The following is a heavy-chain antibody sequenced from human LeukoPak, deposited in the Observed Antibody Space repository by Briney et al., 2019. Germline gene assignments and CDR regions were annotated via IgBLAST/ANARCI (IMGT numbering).Heavy chain of an antibody. CDR2: IYYSGST. J-gene: IGHJ4*02. V-gene: IGHV4-59*01. Sequence: SETLSLTCTVSGVSISSYYWSWIRQPPGKGLEWIGYIYYSGSTNYNPSLKSRVTISVDTSKNQFSLKLSSVTAADTAVYYCARVGVQLWLNYFDYWGQGTLVTVSS. CDR1: GVSISSYY. CDR3: ARVGVQLWLNYFDY. D-gene: IGHD5-18*01.